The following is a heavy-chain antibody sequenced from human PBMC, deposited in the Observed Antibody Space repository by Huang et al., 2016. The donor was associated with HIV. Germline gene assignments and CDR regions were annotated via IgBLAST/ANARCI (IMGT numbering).Heavy chain of an antibody. CDR2: INYDGST. D-gene: IGHD3-3*01. V-gene: IGHV4-39*01. J-gene: IGHJ4*02. Sequence: QPRLQESGPGLVKPSETLSLTCTVSGVSVTRSPWYWVWVRQSPGKGLEWIASINYDGSTYYKSFLKSRLTTSLDTSKNQFSLKLTSVTAADTAVYFCARDIAIFGEPLDSWGQGTAVTVSS. CDR1: GVSVTRSPWY. CDR3: ARDIAIFGEPLDS.